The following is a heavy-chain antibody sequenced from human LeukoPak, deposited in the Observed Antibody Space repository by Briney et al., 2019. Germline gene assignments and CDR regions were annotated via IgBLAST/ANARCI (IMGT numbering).Heavy chain of an antibody. J-gene: IGHJ4*02. CDR2: INHSGST. CDR3: ARLPLGAFGEVLNFDL. CDR1: GGSFSGYY. D-gene: IGHD3-10*01. Sequence: PSETLSLTCAVYGGSFSGYYRSWIRQPPGKGLEWIGEINHSGSTNYNPSLKSRVTISVDTSKNQFSLKLSSVTAADTAVYYCARLPLGAFGEVLNFDLWGQGTVVTVSS. V-gene: IGHV4-34*01.